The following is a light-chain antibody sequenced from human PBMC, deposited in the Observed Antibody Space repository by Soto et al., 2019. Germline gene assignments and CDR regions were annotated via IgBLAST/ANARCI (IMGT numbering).Light chain of an antibody. CDR1: TGAVTNGHY. CDR2: DTS. V-gene: IGLV7-46*01. J-gene: IGLJ3*02. CDR3: SLAHSSTWV. Sequence: QAVVTQEPSLTVSPGGTVTLTCDSSTGAVTNGHYPYWFQQKPGQAPRTLSYDTSRRHSWTPARFSGSLLGGKAALTLSGAQPEDEADYYCSLAHSSTWVFGGGTKLTVL.